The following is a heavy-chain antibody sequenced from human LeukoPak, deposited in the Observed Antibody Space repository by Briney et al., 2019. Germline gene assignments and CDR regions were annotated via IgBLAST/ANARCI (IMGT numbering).Heavy chain of an antibody. CDR1: GFTFSNYW. V-gene: IGHV3-7*04. CDR3: ARGGSDSDY. D-gene: IGHD6-6*01. J-gene: IGHJ4*02. Sequence: GGSLRLSCEASGFTFSNYWMTWVCQAPGKGLEWVANIKQDGSDENYVDSVKGRFTISRDNGKNSLYLQMNSLRAEDTAVYYCARGGSDSDYWGQGTLVTVSS. CDR2: IKQDGSDE.